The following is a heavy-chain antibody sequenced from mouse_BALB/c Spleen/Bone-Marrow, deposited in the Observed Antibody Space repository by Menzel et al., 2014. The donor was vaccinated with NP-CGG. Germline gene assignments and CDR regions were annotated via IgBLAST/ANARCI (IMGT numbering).Heavy chain of an antibody. V-gene: IGHV5-6*01. CDR3: ARQGYGYDGFDY. Sequence: EVMLVESGGDLVKPGGSLKLSCAASGFTFSSYGMSWVRQTPDKGLEWVATISSGGSYTYYPDSVKGRFTISRDNAKNTLYLQMSSLKSEDTAMYYCARQGYGYDGFDYWGQGTTLTVSS. CDR2: ISSGGSYT. J-gene: IGHJ2*01. CDR1: GFTFSSYG. D-gene: IGHD2-2*01.